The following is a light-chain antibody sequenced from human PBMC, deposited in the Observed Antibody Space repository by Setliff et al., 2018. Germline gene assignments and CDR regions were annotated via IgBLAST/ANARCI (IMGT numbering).Light chain of an antibody. CDR2: EVS. CDR1: SSDVGGINH. CDR3: SSYAGNYIYV. Sequence: QSALTQPPSASGSPGQSVTISCTRTSSDVGGINHVSWYRQHPGKAPRLMIFEVSKRPSGVPDRFSGSKSGNTASLTVSGLQAEDEADYYCSSYAGNYIYVFGTGTKVTVL. J-gene: IGLJ1*01. V-gene: IGLV2-8*01.